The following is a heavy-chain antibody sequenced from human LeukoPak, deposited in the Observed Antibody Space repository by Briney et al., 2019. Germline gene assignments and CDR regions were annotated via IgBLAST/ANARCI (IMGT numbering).Heavy chain of an antibody. D-gene: IGHD6-19*01. V-gene: IGHV1-69*01. CDR3: ARDWSRYSSGWHY. J-gene: IGHJ4*02. CDR1: GGTFSSYA. CDR2: IIPIFGTA. Sequence: ASVKVSCKASGGTFSSYAISWVRQAPGQGLEWMGGIIPIFGTANYAQKLQGRVTITADESTSTAYMELSSLRSEDTAVYYCARDWSRYSSGWHYWGQGTLVTVSS.